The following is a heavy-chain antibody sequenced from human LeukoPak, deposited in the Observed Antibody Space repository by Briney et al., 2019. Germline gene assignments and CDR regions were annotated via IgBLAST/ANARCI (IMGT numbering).Heavy chain of an antibody. J-gene: IGHJ3*01. CDR3: ARGLYQLGGAFDF. Sequence: GASVKVSCKASGYTFTSYDINWVRQATGQGLEWMGWMNPNSGNTGYAQKFQGRVTMTRNTSIGTAYMELSSLRSEDTAVYYCARGLYQLGGAFDFWGQGTMVTVSS. CDR2: MNPNSGNT. CDR1: GYTFTSYD. D-gene: IGHD2-2*01. V-gene: IGHV1-8*01.